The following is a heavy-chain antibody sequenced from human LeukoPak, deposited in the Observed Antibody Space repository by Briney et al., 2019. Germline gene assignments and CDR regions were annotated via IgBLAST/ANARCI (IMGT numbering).Heavy chain of an antibody. D-gene: IGHD1-14*01. CDR1: GGSFNTYA. V-gene: IGHV1-69*04. J-gene: IGHJ4*02. CDR3: AREGSGTSSPMAY. CDR2: IYPMLGVD. Sequence: ASVKVSCEASGGSFNTYAVSWVRQAPGQGLEWMGRIYPMLGVDNYAQRFQGRVTITTDKSTGTAYMELNSLTSEDTAVYYCAREGSGTSSPMAYWGQGTLVTVSS.